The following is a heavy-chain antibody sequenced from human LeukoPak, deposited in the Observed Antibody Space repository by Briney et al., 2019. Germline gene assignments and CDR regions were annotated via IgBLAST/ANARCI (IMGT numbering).Heavy chain of an antibody. CDR2: IYPGDSDT. Sequence: GESLQISCKGSGYSFTSYWIGLVRQMPGKGLEWMGIIYPGDSDTRYNPSFQGQVTISADKSISTAYLQWSSLKASDTAMYYCARAARVEYSSSSPPRYFDYWGQGTLVTVSS. J-gene: IGHJ4*02. D-gene: IGHD6-6*01. V-gene: IGHV5-51*01. CDR1: GYSFTSYW. CDR3: ARAARVEYSSSSPPRYFDY.